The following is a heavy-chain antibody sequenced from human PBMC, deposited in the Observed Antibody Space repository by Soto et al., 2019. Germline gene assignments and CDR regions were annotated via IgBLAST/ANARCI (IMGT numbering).Heavy chain of an antibody. CDR2: IYPKSPGT. Sequence: ASVKVSCKASGYSSTDYHIHWVRQAPGQGLEWLGRIYPKSPGTSTAQKFQGWVTMTTDTSISTASMELTRLTSDDTAIYYCARGDSTDCSNGVCSFFYNHDMDVWG. J-gene: IGHJ6*02. V-gene: IGHV1-2*04. D-gene: IGHD2-8*01. CDR1: GYSSTDYH. CDR3: ARGDSTDCSNGVCSFFYNHDMDV.